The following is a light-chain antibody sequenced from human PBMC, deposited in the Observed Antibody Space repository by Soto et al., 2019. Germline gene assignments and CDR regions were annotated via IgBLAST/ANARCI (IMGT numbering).Light chain of an antibody. CDR1: QSVSGW. V-gene: IGKV1-5*01. J-gene: IGKJ2*01. CDR3: QHSNT. CDR2: AAS. Sequence: DIQMTESPSTRSASVGDTVTVTCRASQSVSGWLAWYQQKAGKAPKLLIFAASNLHSGVPSRFSGGGSGTEFTLTISSLQPEDFATYYCQHSNTFGQGTKVDI.